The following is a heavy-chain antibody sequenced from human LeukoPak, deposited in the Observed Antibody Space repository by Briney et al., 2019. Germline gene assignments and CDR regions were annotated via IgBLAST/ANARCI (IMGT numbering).Heavy chain of an antibody. CDR1: GGSFSDYY. CDR2: INHSGST. J-gene: IGHJ4*02. Sequence: SETLSLTCAVHGGSFSDYYWSWIRRPPGKGLEWIGEINHSGSTSYNPSLKSRVTISVDTSKNQFPLKLSSVTAADTAVYYCARGAHYYGSGSPIDYWGQGTLVTVSS. CDR3: ARGAHYYGSGSPIDY. D-gene: IGHD3-10*01. V-gene: IGHV4-34*01.